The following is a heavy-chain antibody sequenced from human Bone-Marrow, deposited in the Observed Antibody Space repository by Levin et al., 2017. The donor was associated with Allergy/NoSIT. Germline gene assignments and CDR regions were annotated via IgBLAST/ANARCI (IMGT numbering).Heavy chain of an antibody. Sequence: GESLKISCAASGFTFSSYDMHWVRQATGRGLEWASAIGTAADSYYSGSVKGRFTVSRDNAKNSFYIQMNSLRAGDTAVYYCARVALPRYCTSTSCSDSGYYFDYWGQGTLVTVSS. CDR3: ARVALPRYCTSTSCSDSGYYFDY. J-gene: IGHJ4*02. CDR1: GFTFSSYD. CDR2: IGTAADS. D-gene: IGHD2-2*01. V-gene: IGHV3-13*04.